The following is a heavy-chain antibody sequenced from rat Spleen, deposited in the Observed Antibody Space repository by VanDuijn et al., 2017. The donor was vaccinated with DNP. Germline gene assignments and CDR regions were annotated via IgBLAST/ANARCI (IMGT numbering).Heavy chain of an antibody. CDR2: VWIGGGT. CDR3: TRDDIGTTRFDY. Sequence: QVQLKESGPGLVQPSQTLSLACTVSGFSLTNYHVHWVRQPSGKGLEWMGVVWIGGGTHYSSIFKSRLSISRDTSKSQVFLKMNSLQTEDTAIYFCTRDDIGTTRFDYWGQGVMVTVSS. V-gene: IGHV2-43*01. D-gene: IGHD1-5*01. J-gene: IGHJ2*01. CDR1: GFSLTNYH.